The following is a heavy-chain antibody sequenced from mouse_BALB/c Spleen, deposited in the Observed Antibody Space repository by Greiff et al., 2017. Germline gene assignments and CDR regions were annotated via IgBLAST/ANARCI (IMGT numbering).Heavy chain of an antibody. CDR1: GYTFPSYN. CDR3: ARRDGGFAY. CDR2: IYPGNGDT. J-gene: IGHJ3*01. Sequence: QVQLQQPGAELVKPGASVTMSCKASGYTFPSYNMHWVKQTPGQGLEWIGAIYPGNGDTSYNQKFKGKATLTADKSSSTAYMQLSSLTSEDSAVYYCARRDGGFAYGGQGTLVTVSA. V-gene: IGHV1-12*01.